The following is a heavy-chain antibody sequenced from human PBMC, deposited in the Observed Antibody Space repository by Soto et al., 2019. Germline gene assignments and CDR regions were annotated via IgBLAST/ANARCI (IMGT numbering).Heavy chain of an antibody. D-gene: IGHD5-12*01. Sequence: EVQLLESGGALVQPGGSLRLSCTASGFTFNLYGMTWVRQAPGKGLEWVSATSGSGGSTYYADSVQGRFTISRDNSKGALYLHLNSLRPEDTATYFFAKASGPPIWSGYVSTDWGQGTLVTVSS. CDR2: TSGSGGST. J-gene: IGHJ4*02. CDR3: AKASGPPIWSGYVSTD. V-gene: IGHV3-23*01. CDR1: GFTFNLYG.